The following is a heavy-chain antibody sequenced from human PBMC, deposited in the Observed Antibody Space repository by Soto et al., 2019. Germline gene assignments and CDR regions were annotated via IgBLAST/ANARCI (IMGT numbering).Heavy chain of an antibody. Sequence: SETLSLTCTVSGGSISSYYWSWIRQPPGKGLEWIGYIYYSGSTNYNPSLKSRVTISVDTSKNQFSLKLSSVTAADTAVYYCARVTDSSSTRYGMDVWGQGTTVTVSS. V-gene: IGHV4-59*01. CDR2: IYYSGST. J-gene: IGHJ6*02. CDR1: GGSISSYY. D-gene: IGHD6-13*01. CDR3: ARVTDSSSTRYGMDV.